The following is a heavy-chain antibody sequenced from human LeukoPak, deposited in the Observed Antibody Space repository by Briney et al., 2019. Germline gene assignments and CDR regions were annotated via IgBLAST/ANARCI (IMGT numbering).Heavy chain of an antibody. CDR2: IYPGDSDT. J-gene: IGHJ4*02. D-gene: IGHD3-10*01. CDR3: ARHAYEYGSGSFRSKSDY. Sequence: LGESLKISCKGSGYSFTSYWIGWVRQMPGKGLEWMRIIYPGDSDTRYSPSFRGQVTISADKSISTAYLQWSSLKASDTAMCCCARHAYEYGSGSFRSKSDYWGQGTLVTVSS. V-gene: IGHV5-51*01. CDR1: GYSFTSYW.